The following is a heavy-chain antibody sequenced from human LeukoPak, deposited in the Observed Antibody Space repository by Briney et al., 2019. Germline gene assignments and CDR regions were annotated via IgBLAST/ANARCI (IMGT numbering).Heavy chain of an antibody. J-gene: IGHJ4*02. CDR2: IIPIFGTA. D-gene: IGHD3-22*01. CDR3: ARDPLVITPSYFDY. CDR1: GGTFSSYA. V-gene: IGHV1-69*13. Sequence: ASVKVSCKASGGTFSSYAISWVRQAPGQGLEWMGGIIPIFGTANYAQKFQGRVTITADESTSTAYMELSSLRSEDTAVYYCARDPLVITPSYFDYWGQGTLVTVSS.